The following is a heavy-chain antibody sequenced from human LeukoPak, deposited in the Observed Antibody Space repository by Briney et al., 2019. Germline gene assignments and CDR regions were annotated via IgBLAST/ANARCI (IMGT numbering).Heavy chain of an antibody. J-gene: IGHJ4*02. V-gene: IGHV4-31*03. D-gene: IGHD3-22*01. Sequence: PSQTLSLTCTVSGGSISSGGYYWSWIRQHPGKGLEWIGYIYYSGSTYYNPSLKSRVTISVDTSKNQFSLKLSSVTAADTAVYYCARDYYDSTGYYSYFDYWGQGTLVTVSS. CDR1: GGSISSGGYY. CDR2: IYYSGST. CDR3: ARDYYDSTGYYSYFDY.